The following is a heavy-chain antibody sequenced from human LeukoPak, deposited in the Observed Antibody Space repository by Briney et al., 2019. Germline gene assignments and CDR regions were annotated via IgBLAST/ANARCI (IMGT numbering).Heavy chain of an antibody. CDR1: SGSVRSNYYS. Sequence: SETLSLTCSVSSGSVRSNYYSWAWIRQAPGKGLEWVGGLDDSGNTYYNPSLKSRLTMSVDTSKNHFSLNLKSVAAADTSVYYCARRLRIGSAEWFDPWGQGIMVTVSS. D-gene: IGHD2-21*01. J-gene: IGHJ5*02. CDR3: ARRLRIGSAEWFDP. CDR2: LDDSGNT. V-gene: IGHV4-39*02.